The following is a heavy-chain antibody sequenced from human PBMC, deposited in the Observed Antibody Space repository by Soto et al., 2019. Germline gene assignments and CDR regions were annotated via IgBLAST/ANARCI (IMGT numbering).Heavy chain of an antibody. V-gene: IGHV4-34*01. D-gene: IGHD3-3*01. CDR2: INHSGST. CDR3: AKDPSSYYDFWSGYDGMAV. CDR1: GGSFSGYY. Sequence: PSETLSLTCAVYGGSFSGYYWSWIRQPPGEGLEWIGEINHSGSTNYNPSLKSRVTISVDTSKNQFSLKLSSVTAADTAVYYCAKDPSSYYDFWSGYDGMAVWGQGTTVTVSS. J-gene: IGHJ6*02.